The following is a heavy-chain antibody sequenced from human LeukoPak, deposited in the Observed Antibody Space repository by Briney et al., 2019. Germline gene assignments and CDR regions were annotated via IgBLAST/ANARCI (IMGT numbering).Heavy chain of an antibody. D-gene: IGHD6-6*01. CDR2: IYTTGST. CDR1: GGSISSYY. V-gene: IGHV4-4*07. Sequence: SETLSLTCTVSGGSISSYYWSWIRQPAGKGLEWVGRIYTTGSTNYNPSLKSRVTMSVDTSTNQFSLKLSSVTAADTAVYYCARVEYSSSSGYYFYMDVWGKGTTVTVSS. CDR3: ARVEYSSSSGYYFYMDV. J-gene: IGHJ6*03.